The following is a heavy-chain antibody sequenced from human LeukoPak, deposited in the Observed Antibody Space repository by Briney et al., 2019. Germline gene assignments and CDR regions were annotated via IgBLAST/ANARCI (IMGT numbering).Heavy chain of an antibody. D-gene: IGHD6-6*01. CDR2: IIPIFGTA. Sequence: GASVKVSCKASGGTFSSYAISWVRQAPGQGLEWMGGIIPIFGTANYAQKFQGRVTITADEPTSTAYMELSSLRSEDTAVYYCAREDSSSSGAWGQGTLVTVSS. V-gene: IGHV1-69*01. J-gene: IGHJ5*02. CDR1: GGTFSSYA. CDR3: AREDSSSSGA.